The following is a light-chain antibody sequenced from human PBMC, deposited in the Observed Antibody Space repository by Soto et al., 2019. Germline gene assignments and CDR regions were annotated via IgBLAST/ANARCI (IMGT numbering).Light chain of an antibody. Sequence: QSVLTQPASVSGSPGQSITISCIGSSSDVGGYNYVSWYQHHPGRVPKPMIFEVSDLPSGVSSRFSGSKSGNTAYLTISGLQAEDEADYYCSSFSRTSTIVFGGGTKVTVL. J-gene: IGLJ2*01. V-gene: IGLV2-14*01. CDR3: SSFSRTSTIV. CDR2: EVS. CDR1: SSDVGGYNY.